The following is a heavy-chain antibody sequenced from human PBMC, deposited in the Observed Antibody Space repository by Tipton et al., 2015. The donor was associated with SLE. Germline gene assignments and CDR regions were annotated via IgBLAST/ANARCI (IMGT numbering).Heavy chain of an antibody. Sequence: SLRLSCAASGFTFSSYAMHWVRQAPGKGLEWVAVISYDGSNKYYADSVKGRFTISRDNSKNTLYLQMNSLRAEDTAVYYCARDWGGSSLDLYFDLWGRGTLVTVSS. CDR2: ISYDGSNK. J-gene: IGHJ2*01. D-gene: IGHD1-26*01. CDR3: ARDWGGSSLDLYFDL. V-gene: IGHV3-30-3*01. CDR1: GFTFSSYA.